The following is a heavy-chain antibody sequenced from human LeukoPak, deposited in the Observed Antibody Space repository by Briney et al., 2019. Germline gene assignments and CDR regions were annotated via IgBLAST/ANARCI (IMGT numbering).Heavy chain of an antibody. CDR3: ARVRSSGGAFDI. CDR2: INPNSGGT. CDR1: GYTFTGYY. D-gene: IGHD2-15*01. J-gene: IGHJ3*02. Sequence: ASVKVSCKASGYTFTGYYMHWVRQAPGQGLEWMGRINPNSGGTNYAQKLQGRVTMTTDTSTSTAYMELRSLRSDDTAVYYCARVRSSGGAFDIWGQGTMVTVSS. V-gene: IGHV1-2*06.